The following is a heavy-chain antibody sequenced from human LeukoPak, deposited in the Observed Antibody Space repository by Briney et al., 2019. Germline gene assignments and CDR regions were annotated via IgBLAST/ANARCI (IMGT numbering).Heavy chain of an antibody. V-gene: IGHV3-23*01. Sequence: GGSLRLSCAASGFTFSSYAMSWVRQAPGKGLEWVSAISGSGGSTYYADSVKGRFTISRDNSKNTLYLQMNSLRAEDTAVYYCAKADARSRIAEAGPYDYWGQGTLSPSPQ. J-gene: IGHJ4*02. CDR1: GFTFSSYA. CDR3: AKADARSRIAEAGPYDY. CDR2: ISGSGGST. D-gene: IGHD6-13*01.